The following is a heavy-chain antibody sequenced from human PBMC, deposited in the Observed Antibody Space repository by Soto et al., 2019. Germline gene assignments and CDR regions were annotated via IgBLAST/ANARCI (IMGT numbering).Heavy chain of an antibody. CDR1: GYSFTSYW. Sequence: GESLKISCKGSGYSFTSYWISWVRQMPGKGLEWMGRIDPSGSYTNYSPSFQGHVTISADKSISTAYLQWSSLKASDTAMYYCARLTYYYDSSGSDDYWGQGTLVTVSS. V-gene: IGHV5-10-1*01. CDR2: IDPSGSYT. D-gene: IGHD3-22*01. J-gene: IGHJ4*02. CDR3: ARLTYYYDSSGSDDY.